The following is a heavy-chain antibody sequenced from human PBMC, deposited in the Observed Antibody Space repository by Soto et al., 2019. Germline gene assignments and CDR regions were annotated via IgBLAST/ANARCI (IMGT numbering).Heavy chain of an antibody. Sequence: QVQLVESGGGVVQPGRSLRLSCAASGFTFSSYGMHWVRQAPGKGLEWVAVIWYDGSNKYYADSVKGRFTISRDNSKNTLYLQMNSLRAEDTAVYYCARDHIEGVVSLFYYWGQGTLVTVSS. CDR1: GFTFSSYG. V-gene: IGHV3-33*01. CDR3: ARDHIEGVVSLFYY. D-gene: IGHD3-3*01. J-gene: IGHJ4*02. CDR2: IWYDGSNK.